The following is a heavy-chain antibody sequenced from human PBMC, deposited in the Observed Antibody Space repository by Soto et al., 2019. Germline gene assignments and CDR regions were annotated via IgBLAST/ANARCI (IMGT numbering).Heavy chain of an antibody. CDR3: AKLWFGENSDY. D-gene: IGHD3-10*01. J-gene: IGHJ4*02. Sequence: EVQLLESGGGLVQPGGSLSLSCEASGFTLGSKAMSGVRQAPGRGLEWVSAISGSGGSTYYADSVKGRFTISRDNSKNTLYLQMNSLRAEDTAVYYCAKLWFGENSDYWGQGTLVTVSS. V-gene: IGHV3-23*01. CDR1: GFTLGSKA. CDR2: ISGSGGST.